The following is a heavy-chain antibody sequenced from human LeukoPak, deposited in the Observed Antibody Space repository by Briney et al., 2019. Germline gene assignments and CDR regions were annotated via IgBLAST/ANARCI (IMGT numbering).Heavy chain of an antibody. CDR2: ISYDGSNK. V-gene: IGHV3-30*18. J-gene: IGHJ5*02. CDR1: GFTFSSYG. D-gene: IGHD3-10*01. CDR3: AKAPLSLTMVRGVPNWFDP. Sequence: GRSLRLSCAASGFTFSSYGMHWVRQAPGKGLEWVAVISYDGSNKYYADSVKGRFTISRDNSKNTLYLQMNSLRAEDTAVYYCAKAPLSLTMVRGVPNWFDPWGQGTLVTVSS.